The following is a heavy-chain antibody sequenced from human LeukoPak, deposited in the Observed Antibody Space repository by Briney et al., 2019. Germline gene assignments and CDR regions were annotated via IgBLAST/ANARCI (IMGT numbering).Heavy chain of an antibody. CDR2: MNPNSGNT. V-gene: IGHV1-8*01. Sequence: ASVKVSCKASGYTFTSYDINWVRQATGQGLEWMGWMNPNSGNTGYAQKFQGRVTMTRDTSTSTVYMELSSLRSEDTAVYYCARGPATYYDFWSGYGDFDYWGQGTLVTVSS. CDR1: GYTFTSYD. D-gene: IGHD3-3*01. J-gene: IGHJ4*02. CDR3: ARGPATYYDFWSGYGDFDY.